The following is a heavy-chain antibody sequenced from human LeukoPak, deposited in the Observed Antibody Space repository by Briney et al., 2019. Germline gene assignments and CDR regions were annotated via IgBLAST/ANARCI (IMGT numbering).Heavy chain of an antibody. CDR3: ARSVLTVNSRYYYYYYGMDV. Sequence: SVKVSCKASGGTFSSYAISWVRQAPGQGLEWMGGIIPIFGTANYAQKFQGRVTITADESTSTAYMELSSLRSEDTAVYYCARSVLTVNSRYYYYYYGMDVWGQGATVTVSS. CDR1: GGTFSSYA. J-gene: IGHJ6*02. CDR2: IIPIFGTA. D-gene: IGHD4-11*01. V-gene: IGHV1-69*01.